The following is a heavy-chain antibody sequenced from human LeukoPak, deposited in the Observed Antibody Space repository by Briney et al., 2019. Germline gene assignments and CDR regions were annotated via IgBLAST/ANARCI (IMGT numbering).Heavy chain of an antibody. Sequence: GASLQISCQGSGSSFTSYWIGWVRRLHGKGLEWMGIIYPGDSDTRYSPSFQGQVTISADKSISTAYLQWSSLKASDTAMYYCARQDEGSSWYVSYYYYGMDVWGQGTTVTVSS. CDR3: ARQDEGSSWYVSYYYYGMDV. V-gene: IGHV5-51*01. CDR2: IYPGDSDT. CDR1: GSSFTSYW. D-gene: IGHD6-13*01. J-gene: IGHJ6*02.